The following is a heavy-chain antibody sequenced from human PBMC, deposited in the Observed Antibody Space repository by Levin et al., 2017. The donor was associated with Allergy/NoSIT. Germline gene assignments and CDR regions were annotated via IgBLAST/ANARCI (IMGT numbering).Heavy chain of an antibody. D-gene: IGHD6-13*01. CDR2: MNPNSGNT. J-gene: IGHJ6*03. CDR3: ARGVVEYSSSADYYYYYMDV. CDR1: GYTFTSYD. Sequence: EASVKVSCKASGYTFTSYDINWVRQATGQGLEWMGWMNPNSGNTGYAQKFQGRVTMTRNTSISTAYMELSSLRSEDTAVYYCARGVVEYSSSADYYYYYMDVWGKGTTVTVSS. V-gene: IGHV1-8*01.